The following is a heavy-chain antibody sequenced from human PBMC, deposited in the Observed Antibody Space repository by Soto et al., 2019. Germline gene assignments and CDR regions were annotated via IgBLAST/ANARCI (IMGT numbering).Heavy chain of an antibody. CDR1: GFTFSSYT. CDR3: ARDLVQWSFGY. D-gene: IGHD2-8*01. J-gene: IGHJ4*02. V-gene: IGHV3-21*01. Sequence: GGSLRLSCAASGFTFSSYTMTWVRQAPGKGLEWVSSISGSSTYIYYAASVRGRFTISRDDAKNSLYLQMNSLRAEDTAVYYCARDLVQWSFGYWGQGTLVTVS. CDR2: ISGSSTYI.